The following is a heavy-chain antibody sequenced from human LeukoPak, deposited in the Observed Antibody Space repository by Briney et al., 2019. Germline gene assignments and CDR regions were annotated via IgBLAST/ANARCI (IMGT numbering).Heavy chain of an antibody. J-gene: IGHJ4*02. CDR2: IYTSGST. Sequence: SETLSLTCTVSGGSISSYSWSWIRQPAGKGLEWIGRIYTSGSTKYNPSLTSRVTMSVDTSQNQFSLKLSSVTAADTAVYYCARRLRRTHYFDYWGQGTLVTVSS. V-gene: IGHV4-4*07. CDR3: ARRLRRTHYFDY. D-gene: IGHD1/OR15-1a*01. CDR1: GGSISSYS.